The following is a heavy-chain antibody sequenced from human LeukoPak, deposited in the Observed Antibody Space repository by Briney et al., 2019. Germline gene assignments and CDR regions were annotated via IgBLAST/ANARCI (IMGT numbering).Heavy chain of an antibody. V-gene: IGHV4-34*01. CDR1: GGSFSGYY. J-gene: IGHJ6*02. D-gene: IGHD2-15*01. CDR2: INHSGST. Sequence: SETLSLTCAVYGGSFSGYYWRWIRQPPGKGLEWIGEINHSGSTNYNPSLKSRVTISVDTSKNQFSLKLSSVTAADTAVYYCARGQVVAATSFYYGMDVWGQGTTVTVSS. CDR3: ARGQVVAATSFYYGMDV.